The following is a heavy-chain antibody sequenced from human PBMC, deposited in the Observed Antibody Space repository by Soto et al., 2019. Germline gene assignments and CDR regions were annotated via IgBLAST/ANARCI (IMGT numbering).Heavy chain of an antibody. CDR3: ARQVCSGGSCYSLRYYYYYMDV. V-gene: IGHV4-39*01. CDR1: GGSISSSSYY. J-gene: IGHJ6*03. CDR2: IYYSGST. D-gene: IGHD2-15*01. Sequence: SETLSLTCTVSGGSISSSSYYWGWIRQPPGKGLEWIGSIYYSGSTYYNPSLKSRVTISVDTSKNQFSLKLSSVTAADTAVYYCARQVCSGGSCYSLRYYYYYMDVWGKGTTVTVSS.